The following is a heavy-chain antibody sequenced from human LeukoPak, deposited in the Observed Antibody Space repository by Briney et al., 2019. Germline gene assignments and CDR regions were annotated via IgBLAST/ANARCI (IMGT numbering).Heavy chain of an antibody. Sequence: PGGSLRLSCAASGFTFSSYGMHWVRQAPGKGLEWVAFIRSDGSNKYYADSVKGRFTISRDNSKNTLYLQMNSLRAEDTAVYYCARQTATVGSGYYSRFYYYYYYMDVWGKGTTVTISS. J-gene: IGHJ6*03. CDR1: GFTFSSYG. CDR2: IRSDGSNK. CDR3: ARQTATVGSGYYSRFYYYYYYMDV. V-gene: IGHV3-30*02. D-gene: IGHD3-22*01.